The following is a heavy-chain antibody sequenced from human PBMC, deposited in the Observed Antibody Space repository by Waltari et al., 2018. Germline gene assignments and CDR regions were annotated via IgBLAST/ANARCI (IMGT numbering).Heavy chain of an antibody. CDR1: GFTFSSYA. CDR3: AKPLSGETSYYYYYGMDV. D-gene: IGHD2-15*01. CDR2: ISGSGGST. V-gene: IGHV3-23*01. J-gene: IGHJ6*02. Sequence: GFTFSSYAMSWVRQAPGKGLEWVSAISGSGGSTYYADSVKGRFTISRDNSKNTLYLQMNSLRAEDTAVYYCAKPLSGETSYYYYYGMDVWGQGTTVTVSS.